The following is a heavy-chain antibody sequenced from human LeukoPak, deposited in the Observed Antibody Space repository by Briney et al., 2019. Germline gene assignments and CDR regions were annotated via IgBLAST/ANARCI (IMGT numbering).Heavy chain of an antibody. Sequence: GESLKISCKGSGYTFTNYWVAWVRQMPGKGLEWVGSIWPGDSDARYGPSFRGQVTFSADISISTAFLQWSSLKASDTAIYFCARLADTTCWGQGTLVTVSS. CDR1: GYTFTNYW. V-gene: IGHV5-51*01. CDR2: IWPGDSDA. J-gene: IGHJ4*02. D-gene: IGHD2-2*01. CDR3: ARLADTTC.